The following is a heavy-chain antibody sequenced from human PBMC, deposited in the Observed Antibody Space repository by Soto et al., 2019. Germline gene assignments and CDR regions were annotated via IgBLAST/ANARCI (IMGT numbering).Heavy chain of an antibody. J-gene: IGHJ5*02. CDR2: ISLYSDGT. CDR3: ARVVPGAEAWFGP. D-gene: IGHD2-2*01. CDR1: GDIFTANY. Sequence: ASVKVSCKASGDIFTANYIHWVRQAPGQPLEWLGWISLYSDGTNYAQKFQGRVSMTTDTSTTTAYMELRSLRSGDTAVYYCARVVPGAEAWFGPWGQGTLVTVSS. V-gene: IGHV1-18*04.